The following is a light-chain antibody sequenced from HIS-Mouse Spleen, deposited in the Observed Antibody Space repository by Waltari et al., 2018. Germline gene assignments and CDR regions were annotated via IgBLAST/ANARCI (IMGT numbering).Light chain of an antibody. CDR2: EDS. Sequence: SYELTPPPSVSVSPGQTARITCSGEALPNKYTYWYQQKSGQAPVLVIYEDSKRPSGIPERFSGSSSGTMATLTISGAQVEDEADYYCYSTDSSGNHRVFGGGTKLTVL. CDR3: YSTDSSGNHRV. V-gene: IGLV3-10*01. CDR1: ALPNKY. J-gene: IGLJ2*01.